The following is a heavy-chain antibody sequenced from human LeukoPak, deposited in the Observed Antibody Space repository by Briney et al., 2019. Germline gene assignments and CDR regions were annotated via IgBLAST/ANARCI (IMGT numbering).Heavy chain of an antibody. CDR3: ARDYYDSSGYYYGSD. CDR2: ISYDGSNK. V-gene: IGHV3-30-3*01. CDR1: GFTFSSYA. D-gene: IGHD3-22*01. Sequence: GGSLRLFCAASGFTFSSYAMHWVRQAPGKGLEWVAVISYDGSNKYYADSVKGRFTISRDNSKNTLYLQMNSLRAEDTAVYYCARDYYDSSGYYYGSDWGQGTLVTVSS. J-gene: IGHJ4*02.